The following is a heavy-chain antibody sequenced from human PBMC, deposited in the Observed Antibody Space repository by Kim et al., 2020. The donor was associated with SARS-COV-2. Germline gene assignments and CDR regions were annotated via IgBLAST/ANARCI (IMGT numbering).Heavy chain of an antibody. V-gene: IGHV5-10-1*01. CDR1: GYSFSTYW. CDR2: IDPDDSYT. Sequence: GESLKISCKASGYSFSTYWITWVRQMPGRGLEWMGKIDPDDSYTNYNPSFEGHVTISVDKSSSTAFLQWSSLRASDTAMYFCARHRGYGMDVWGQGTPVVVSS. D-gene: IGHD2-2*01. J-gene: IGHJ6*02. CDR3: ARHRGYGMDV.